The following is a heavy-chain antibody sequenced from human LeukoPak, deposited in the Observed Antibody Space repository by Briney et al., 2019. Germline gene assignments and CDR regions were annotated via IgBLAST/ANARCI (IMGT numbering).Heavy chain of an antibody. CDR3: ARGVVGATQGWFDP. CDR1: GVSISSSSYY. CDR2: IYYSGST. D-gene: IGHD1-26*01. V-gene: IGHV4-39*07. Sequence: KPSETLSLTCTVSGVSISSSSYYWGWIRQPPGKGLEWIGSIYYSGSTNYNPSLKSRVTISVDTSKNQFSLKLSSVTAADTAVYYCARGVVGATQGWFDPWGQGTLVTVSS. J-gene: IGHJ5*02.